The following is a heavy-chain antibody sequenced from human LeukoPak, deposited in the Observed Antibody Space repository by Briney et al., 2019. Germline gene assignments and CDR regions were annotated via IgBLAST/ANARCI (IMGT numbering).Heavy chain of an antibody. V-gene: IGHV4-59*01. CDR1: GASISSYY. CDR2: IYYSGST. D-gene: IGHD6-13*01. Sequence: SETLSLTCTVSGASISSYYWSWIRQPPGKGLEWIGYIYYSGSTNYNPSLKSRVTISVDTSKNQFSLKLSSVTAADTAVYYCARVYYSSSYDYWYFDLWGRGTLVTVSS. J-gene: IGHJ2*01. CDR3: ARVYYSSSYDYWYFDL.